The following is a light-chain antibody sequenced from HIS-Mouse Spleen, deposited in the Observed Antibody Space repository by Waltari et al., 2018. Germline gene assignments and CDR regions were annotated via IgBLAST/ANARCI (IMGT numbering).Light chain of an antibody. J-gene: IGLJ2*01. Sequence: QSALTQPASVSVSPGQSITISCAGTSSHVGSYNLVSWYQQHPGNAPKLMIYEGSKRPSGVSNRFSGSKSGNTASLTISGLQAEDEADYYCCSYAGSSTFVVFGGGTKLTVL. CDR3: CSYAGSSTFVV. V-gene: IGLV2-23*03. CDR1: SSHVGSYNL. CDR2: EGS.